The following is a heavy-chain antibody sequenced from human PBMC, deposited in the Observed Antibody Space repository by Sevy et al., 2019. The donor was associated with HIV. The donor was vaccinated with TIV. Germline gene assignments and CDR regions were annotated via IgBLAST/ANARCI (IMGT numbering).Heavy chain of an antibody. CDR3: ATGSQYIAEFDY. V-gene: IGHV1-24*01. D-gene: IGHD3-16*02. J-gene: IGHJ4*02. CDR1: GYTLTELS. CDR2: FDPEDGET. Sequence: ASVKVSCKVSGYTLTELSMHCVRQAPGKGLEWMGGFDPEDGETIYAQKFQGRVTMTEDTSTDTAYMELSSLRSEDTAVYYCATGSQYIAEFDYWGQGTLVTVSS.